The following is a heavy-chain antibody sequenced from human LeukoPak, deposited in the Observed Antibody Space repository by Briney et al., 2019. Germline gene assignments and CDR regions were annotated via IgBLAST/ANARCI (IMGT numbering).Heavy chain of an antibody. Sequence: SETLSLTCTVSDGSVSSGSYYWSWIRQPPGKELEWVGYIFYSGSTNYNPSLRSRVTISVDTSKNQFSLRLTSVTAADMAVYYCARAHYDVWNGFYYFDSWGQGTLVTVSS. CDR1: DGSVSSGSYY. CDR2: IFYSGST. V-gene: IGHV4-61*01. CDR3: ARAHYDVWNGFYYFDS. J-gene: IGHJ4*02. D-gene: IGHD3-3*01.